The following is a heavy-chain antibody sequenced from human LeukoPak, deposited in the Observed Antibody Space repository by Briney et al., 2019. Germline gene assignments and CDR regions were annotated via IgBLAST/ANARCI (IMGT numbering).Heavy chain of an antibody. D-gene: IGHD6-19*01. V-gene: IGHV4-31*03. CDR3: AKDRLSYLDY. Sequence: PSETLSLTCTVSGGSISSGGYYWSWIRQHPGKGLEWIGYIYYSGSTYYNPSLKSRVTISVDTSKNQFSLKLSSVTAADTAVYFCAKDRLSYLDYWGQGTLVTVSS. CDR2: IYYSGST. CDR1: GGSISSGGYY. J-gene: IGHJ4*02.